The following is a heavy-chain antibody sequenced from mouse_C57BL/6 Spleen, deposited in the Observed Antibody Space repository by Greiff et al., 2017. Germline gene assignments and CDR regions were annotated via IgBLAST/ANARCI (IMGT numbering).Heavy chain of an antibody. CDR1: GYAFSSYW. CDR3: ARSDYYGSSYDY. CDR2: IYPGAGDT. Sequence: QVQLQQSGAELVKPGASVKISCKASGYAFSSYWMNWVKQRPGKGLEWIGQIYPGAGDTNYNGKFKGKATLTADKSSSTAYMQLSSLTSEDSAVYFCARSDYYGSSYDYWGQGTTLTVSS. V-gene: IGHV1-80*01. J-gene: IGHJ2*01. D-gene: IGHD1-1*01.